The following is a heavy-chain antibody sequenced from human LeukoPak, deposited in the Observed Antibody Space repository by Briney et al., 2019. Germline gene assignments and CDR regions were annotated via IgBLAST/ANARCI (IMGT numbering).Heavy chain of an antibody. CDR1: GGSFSGYY. V-gene: IGHV4-34*01. D-gene: IGHD2-2*02. CDR3: ARRGSSSGYCSSTSCYTGRVRAFDI. CDR2: INHSGST. Sequence: SETLSLTCAVYGGSFSGYYWSWIRQPPGKGLEWIGEINHSGSTNYNPSLKSRVTISVDTSKNQFSLKPSSVTAADTAVYYCARRGSSSGYCSSTSCYTGRVRAFDIWGQGTMVTVSS. J-gene: IGHJ3*02.